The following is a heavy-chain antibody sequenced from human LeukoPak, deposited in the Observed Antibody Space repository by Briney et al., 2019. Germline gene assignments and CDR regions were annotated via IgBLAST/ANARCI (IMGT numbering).Heavy chain of an antibody. Sequence: SGGSLRLSCAASGFTFRNYAMSWVRQAPGKGLEWVSLISDSGGSAYYADSVKGRFTISRDNSKNTLCLQMNSLRAEDTAVYYCAKRPRGNYLDPFDYWGQGTLVTVSS. D-gene: IGHD3-10*01. CDR3: AKRPRGNYLDPFDY. V-gene: IGHV3-23*01. CDR1: GFTFRNYA. CDR2: ISDSGGSA. J-gene: IGHJ4*02.